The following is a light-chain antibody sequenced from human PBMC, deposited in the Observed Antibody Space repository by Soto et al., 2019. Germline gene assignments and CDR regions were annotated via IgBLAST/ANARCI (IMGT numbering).Light chain of an antibody. V-gene: IGKV3-20*01. CDR3: QQYCSSPPWT. Sequence: EIVLTQSPGTLSLSPGERATLSCRASQSVSSSYLAWYQQKPGQAPRLLLYGASSRATGIPDRFSGSGSGTDFTLTISRLEPEDFAVYYCQQYCSSPPWTFGQGTIVEIK. J-gene: IGKJ1*01. CDR2: GAS. CDR1: QSVSSSY.